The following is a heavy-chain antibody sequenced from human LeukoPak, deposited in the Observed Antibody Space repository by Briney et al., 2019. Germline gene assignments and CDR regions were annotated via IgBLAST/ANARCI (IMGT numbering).Heavy chain of an antibody. J-gene: IGHJ6*03. CDR3: ARVSHSSIAAPPNTYYYYYYMDV. V-gene: IGHV1-18*01. D-gene: IGHD6-6*01. CDR2: ISTFNGNT. CDR1: GYTFTSYG. Sequence: GASVKVSCKASGYTFTSYGINWVRQAPGQGLEWMGWISTFNGNTNYAQNLQGRVTMTTDTSTTTAYMELRSLRSDDTAVYYCARVSHSSIAAPPNTYYYYYYMDVWGKGTTVTVSS.